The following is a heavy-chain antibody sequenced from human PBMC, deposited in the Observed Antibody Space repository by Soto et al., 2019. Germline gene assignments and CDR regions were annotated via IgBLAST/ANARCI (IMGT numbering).Heavy chain of an antibody. J-gene: IGHJ4*02. Sequence: QITLKESGPTLVNPTQTLTLTCTFSGFSLSTRGVGVAWIRQPPGKALEGLALIFWDDDKWYSPSLRSRLTITDDTSKTQVVLTVTNMDPVDPATYYSAHRSRGYASYFDYWGQGTQVSV. CDR2: IFWDDDK. V-gene: IGHV2-5*02. CDR1: GFSLSTRGVG. D-gene: IGHD5-12*01. CDR3: AHRSRGYASYFDY.